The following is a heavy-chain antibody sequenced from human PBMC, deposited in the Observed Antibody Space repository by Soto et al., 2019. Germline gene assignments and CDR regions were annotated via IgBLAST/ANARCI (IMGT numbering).Heavy chain of an antibody. D-gene: IGHD3-10*01. V-gene: IGHV1-69*02. CDR2: IIPILGIA. Sequence: QVQLVQSGAEVKKPGSSVKVSCKASGGTFSSYTISWVRQAPGQGLEWMGRIIPILGIANYAQKFQGRVTITGDKSTSTAYMELSSLKSEDTALYYCARGLIPNGSAYYCCGMDVWGQGTTVTVSS. J-gene: IGHJ6*02. CDR3: ARGLIPNGSAYYCCGMDV. CDR1: GGTFSSYT.